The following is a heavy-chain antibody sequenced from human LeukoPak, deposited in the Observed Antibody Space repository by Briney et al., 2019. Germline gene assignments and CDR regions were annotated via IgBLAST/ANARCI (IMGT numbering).Heavy chain of an antibody. Sequence: PGGSLRLSCAASGFTFSSYEMNWVRQAPGKGLECVSVISGSGGSTYYADSVKGRFTISRDNSRNTLYLQMNSVRAEDTAVYYCAKGGSGGSWARIDYWGQGTLVTVSS. J-gene: IGHJ4*02. D-gene: IGHD2-15*01. CDR2: ISGSGGST. V-gene: IGHV3-23*01. CDR1: GFTFSSYE. CDR3: AKGGSGGSWARIDY.